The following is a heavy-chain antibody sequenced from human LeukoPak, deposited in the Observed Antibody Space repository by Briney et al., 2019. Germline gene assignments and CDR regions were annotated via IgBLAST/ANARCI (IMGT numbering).Heavy chain of an antibody. CDR1: GGSISSGGYS. Sequence: SETLSLTCAVSGGSISSGGYSWSWIRQPPGRGLEWIGYIYHSGSTYYNPSLKSRVTISVDRSKNQFSLKLSSVTAADTAVYYCAREGSSTVPDAFDIWGQGTMVTVSS. CDR3: AREGSSTVPDAFDI. D-gene: IGHD2-2*01. J-gene: IGHJ3*02. V-gene: IGHV4-30-2*01. CDR2: IYHSGST.